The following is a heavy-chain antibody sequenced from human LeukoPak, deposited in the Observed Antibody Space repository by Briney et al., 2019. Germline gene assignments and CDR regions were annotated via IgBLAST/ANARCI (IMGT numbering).Heavy chain of an antibody. D-gene: IGHD6-13*01. CDR1: GFTFSSYA. J-gene: IGHJ4*02. Sequence: QSGGSLRLSCAASGFTFSSYAMHWVRQAPGKGLEWVAVISYDGGNKYYADSVKGRFTISRDNSKNTLYLQMNSLRAEDTAVYYCAREASSSWGRAFDCWGQGTLVTVSS. CDR3: AREASSSWGRAFDC. CDR2: ISYDGGNK. V-gene: IGHV3-30-3*01.